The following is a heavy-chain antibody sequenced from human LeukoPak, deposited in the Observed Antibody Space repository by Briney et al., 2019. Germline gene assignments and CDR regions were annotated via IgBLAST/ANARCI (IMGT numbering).Heavy chain of an antibody. J-gene: IGHJ3*02. CDR3: ARDRTVTTSDAFDI. D-gene: IGHD4-17*01. Sequence: ASVKVSCKASGYTFTSYDINWVRQAPGQGLEWMGWISAYNGNTNYAQKLQGRVTMTTDTSTSTAYMELRSLRSDDTAVYYCARDRTVTTSDAFDIWGQGTMVTVSS. CDR2: ISAYNGNT. CDR1: GYTFTSYD. V-gene: IGHV1-18*01.